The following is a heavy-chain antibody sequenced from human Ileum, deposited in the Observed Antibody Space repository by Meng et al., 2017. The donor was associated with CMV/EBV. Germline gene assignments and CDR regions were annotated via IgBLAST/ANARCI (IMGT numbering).Heavy chain of an antibody. CDR1: GYTFTENF. CDR2: INANNGKT. J-gene: IGHJ4*02. D-gene: IGHD2-21*02. Sequence: KASGYTFTENFIHWVRRAPGQGLQWMGHINANNGKTRFAQKFQGRVTMTRDTSINTVYMELNNLRSDDTAVYYCARDLVVVTAPGDSWGQGTLVT. CDR3: ARDLVVVTAPGDS. V-gene: IGHV1-2*06.